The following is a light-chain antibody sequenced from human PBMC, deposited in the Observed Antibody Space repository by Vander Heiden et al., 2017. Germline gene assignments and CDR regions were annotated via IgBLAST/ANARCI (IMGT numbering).Light chain of an antibody. J-gene: IGLJ1*01. Sequence: SVLTQPPSVSGAPGQRVGISCTESSSNIGAGYDVCWYQHLPGTVPKLLIYGDTNRPSGVPDRVSGSKSATSASLAITGLQAEDEADYYCQSFDSSLSGYVFGTGTKVTVL. CDR2: GDT. V-gene: IGLV1-40*01. CDR1: SSNIGAGYD. CDR3: QSFDSSLSGYV.